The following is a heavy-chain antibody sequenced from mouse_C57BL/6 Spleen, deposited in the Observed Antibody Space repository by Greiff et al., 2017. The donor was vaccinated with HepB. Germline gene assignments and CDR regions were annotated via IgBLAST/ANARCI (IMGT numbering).Heavy chain of an antibody. V-gene: IGHV5-4*01. CDR3: ARDPLYDLYAMDY. Sequence: EVMLVESGGGLVKPGGSLKLSCAASGFTFSSYAMSWVRQTPEKRLEWVATISDGGSYTYYPDNVKGRFTISRDNAKNNLYLQMSHLKSEDTAMYYCARDPLYDLYAMDYWGQGTSVTVSS. CDR2: ISDGGSYT. J-gene: IGHJ4*01. CDR1: GFTFSSYA. D-gene: IGHD1-1*01.